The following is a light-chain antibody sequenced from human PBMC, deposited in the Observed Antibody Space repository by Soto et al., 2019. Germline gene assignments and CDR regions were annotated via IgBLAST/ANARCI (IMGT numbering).Light chain of an antibody. Sequence: EIVLTQSPGTLSLSPGERATLSCRASQSVSSRYSAWYQQKPGQAPRLLIYGASTRATGIPDRFSGSGSETDFTLTISRLEPEDFAVYYCQHYGSSRRTFGQGTRVEIK. J-gene: IGKJ1*01. CDR2: GAS. CDR1: QSVSSRY. CDR3: QHYGSSRRT. V-gene: IGKV3-20*01.